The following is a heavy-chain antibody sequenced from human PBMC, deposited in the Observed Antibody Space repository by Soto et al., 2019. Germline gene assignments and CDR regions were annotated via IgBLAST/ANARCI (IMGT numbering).Heavy chain of an antibody. J-gene: IGHJ4*01. CDR3: ARGRKQRWSYYYFDY. V-gene: IGHV1-2*02. Sequence: DSVKGSCKASGDTFTGKYMNWMRQAPGQGLEWMGWINTNTGEIKYAQKYQARVTMPRDTSISTAYMALSRLTFDDTTVYFCARGRKQRWSYYYFDYW. D-gene: IGHD6-13*01. CDR2: INTNTGEI. CDR1: GDTFTGKY.